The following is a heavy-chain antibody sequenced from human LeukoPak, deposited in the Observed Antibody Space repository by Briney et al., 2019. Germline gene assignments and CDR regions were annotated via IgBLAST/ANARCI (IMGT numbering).Heavy chain of an antibody. Sequence: ASVTVSCKASGYTFTSYDINWVRQAPGQGLEWMGWMNPNSGNTGYAQKFQGRVTMTRNTSISTAYMELSSLRSEDTAVYYCARGYLSGGSVDYWGQGTLVTVSS. V-gene: IGHV1-8*01. CDR3: ARGYLSGGSVDY. CDR1: GYTFTSYD. J-gene: IGHJ4*02. D-gene: IGHD3-10*01. CDR2: MNPNSGNT.